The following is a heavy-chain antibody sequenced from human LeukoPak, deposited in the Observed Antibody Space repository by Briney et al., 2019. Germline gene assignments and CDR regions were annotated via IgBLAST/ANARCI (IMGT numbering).Heavy chain of an antibody. CDR1: GYTFTGYY. CDR2: MNPNSGNT. CDR3: AAAGGGSHSYYFDY. V-gene: IGHV1-8*02. D-gene: IGHD2-15*01. Sequence: GASVKVSCKASGYTFTGYYMHWVRQAPGQGLEWMGWMNPNSGNTGYAQKFQGRVTMTRNTSISTAYMELSSLRSEDTAVYYCAAAGGGSHSYYFDYWGQGTLVTVSS. J-gene: IGHJ4*02.